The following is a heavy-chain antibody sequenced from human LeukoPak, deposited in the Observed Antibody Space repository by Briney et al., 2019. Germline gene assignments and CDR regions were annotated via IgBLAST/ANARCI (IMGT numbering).Heavy chain of an antibody. CDR1: GFTFSSYA. CDR3: ARDWYHAIDY. Sequence: GGSLRLSCAASGFTFSSYAMHWVRQAPGKGLEWVAFIRYDGSNKYYADSVKGRFTISRDNAKNTLYLQMNSLRVDDTAVYYCARDWYHAIDYWGQGTLVTVSS. V-gene: IGHV3-30*02. D-gene: IGHD2-2*01. CDR2: IRYDGSNK. J-gene: IGHJ4*02.